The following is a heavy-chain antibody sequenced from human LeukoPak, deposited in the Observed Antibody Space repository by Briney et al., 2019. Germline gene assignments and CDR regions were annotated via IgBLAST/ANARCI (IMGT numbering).Heavy chain of an antibody. J-gene: IGHJ4*02. Sequence: QAGGSLRLSCAASGFTFSNYWMHWVRQAPGKGLVWVSRINTGGRSTSDADSVKDRFTISRDNAKNTLYLQMNSLRPEDTAVYYCARVAVEAYHFDYWGQGTLVTVSS. D-gene: IGHD2-21*01. CDR1: GFTFSNYW. CDR3: ARVAVEAYHFDY. V-gene: IGHV3-74*01. CDR2: INTGGRST.